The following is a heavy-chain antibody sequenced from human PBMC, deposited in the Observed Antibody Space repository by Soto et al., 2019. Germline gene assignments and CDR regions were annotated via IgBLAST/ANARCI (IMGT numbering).Heavy chain of an antibody. CDR3: ARDPPHYSSSDDFDY. CDR1: GFTFSSYS. J-gene: IGHJ4*02. V-gene: IGHV3-21*01. CDR2: ISSSSSYI. Sequence: EVQLVESGGGLVKPGGSLRLSCAASGFTFSSYSMNWVRQAPGKGLEWVSSISSSSSYIYYADSVKGRFTISRDNAKNSLYLQMNSLRAEDTAVYYCARDPPHYSSSDDFDYWCQGTLVTVSS. D-gene: IGHD6-6*01.